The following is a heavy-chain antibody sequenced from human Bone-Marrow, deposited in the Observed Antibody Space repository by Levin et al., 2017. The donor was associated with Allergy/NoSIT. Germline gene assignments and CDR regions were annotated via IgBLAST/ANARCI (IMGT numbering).Heavy chain of an antibody. CDR3: ASLSYYYGAGTHPDEDY. V-gene: IGHV4-30-4*01. J-gene: IGHJ4*02. CDR1: GASITSGDHN. CDR2: IYYSGST. D-gene: IGHD3-10*01. Sequence: SQTLSLTCSVSGASITSGDHNWSWIRQSPGKGLEWIGYIYYSGSTYYNPSLMTRITISLDPSKNHFSLKLRSVTVADTAVYYCASLSYYYGAGTHPDEDYWGQGALDIVSS.